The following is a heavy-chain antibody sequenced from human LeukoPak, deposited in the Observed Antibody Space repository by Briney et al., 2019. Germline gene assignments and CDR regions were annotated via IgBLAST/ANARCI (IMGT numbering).Heavy chain of an antibody. CDR2: IIPILGIA. J-gene: IGHJ3*02. CDR1: GGTFSSYA. CDR3: ASGYSYGDAFDI. V-gene: IGHV1-69*04. D-gene: IGHD5-18*01. Sequence: ASVKVSCKASGGTFSSYAISWVRQAPGQGLERMGRIIPILGIANYAQKFQGRVTITADKSTSTAYMELSSLRSEDTAVYYCASGYSYGDAFDIWGQGTMVTVSS.